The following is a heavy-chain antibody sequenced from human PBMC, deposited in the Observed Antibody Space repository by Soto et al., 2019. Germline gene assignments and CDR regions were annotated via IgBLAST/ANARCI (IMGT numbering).Heavy chain of an antibody. V-gene: IGHV1-69*02. CDR2: IIPILGIV. Sequence: QVQLVQSGAEVKKPGSSVKVSCKASGGTFSSYTISWVRQAPGQGLEWMGRIIPILGIVNYAQKFQGRVTITADKSPSPADMELSSLRSEDTAEYYCARMRYSSSAPFDYWGQGTLVTVSS. CDR1: GGTFSSYT. J-gene: IGHJ4*02. CDR3: ARMRYSSSAPFDY. D-gene: IGHD6-6*01.